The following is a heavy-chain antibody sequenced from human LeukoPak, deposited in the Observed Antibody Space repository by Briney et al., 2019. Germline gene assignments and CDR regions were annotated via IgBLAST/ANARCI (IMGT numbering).Heavy chain of an antibody. Sequence: GGSLRLACADSGFTVSSNYMSWVGQAPGKGLERVSVIYSGGSTYYADSVKGRFTISRDNSKNTLYLQMNSLRAEDTAVYYCASAGPTYYYDSSCLGGYYFDYWGQGTLVTVSS. V-gene: IGHV3-53*01. J-gene: IGHJ4*02. D-gene: IGHD3-22*01. CDR2: IYSGGST. CDR3: ASAGPTYYYDSSCLGGYYFDY. CDR1: GFTVSSNY.